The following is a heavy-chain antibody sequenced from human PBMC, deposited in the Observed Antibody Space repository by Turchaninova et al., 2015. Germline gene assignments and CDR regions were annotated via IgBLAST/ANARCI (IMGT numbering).Heavy chain of an antibody. CDR2: INSDGSST. Sequence: ELQLVESGGGLVQPGGSRGLSWAASGFPFRNFWLHLGRQAPGKGLVGVSRINSDGSSTGYADSVKGRFTISRDNAKNTLSLQMNSLIVEDTAVYYCARGGVGFGELFYNYWGQGILVTVSS. V-gene: IGHV3-74*01. CDR1: GFPFRNFW. J-gene: IGHJ4*02. CDR3: ARGGVGFGELFYNY. D-gene: IGHD3-10*01.